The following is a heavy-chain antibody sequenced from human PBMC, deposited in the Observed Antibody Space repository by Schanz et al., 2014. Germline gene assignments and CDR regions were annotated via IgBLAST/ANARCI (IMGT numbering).Heavy chain of an antibody. D-gene: IGHD4-17*01. Sequence: QAQLMESGGGVVQPGTSLILSCSVSGFSLNTYGIHWFRQPAGKGLEWVAVIWNNGVTKYYADSVRGRFTISRDRFQNTLYHRMSSLRAEDTAVYYCARPRVDYGEVDYWGQGTLVTVSS. CDR1: GFSLNTYG. J-gene: IGHJ4*02. CDR2: IWNNGVTK. CDR3: ARPRVDYGEVDY. V-gene: IGHV3-33*01.